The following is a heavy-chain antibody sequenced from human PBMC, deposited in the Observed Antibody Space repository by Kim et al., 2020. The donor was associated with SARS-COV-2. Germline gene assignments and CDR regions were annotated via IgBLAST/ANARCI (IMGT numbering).Heavy chain of an antibody. CDR1: GFTFSSYA. Sequence: GGSLRLSCAASGFTFSSYAMSWVRQAPGKGLEWVSAISGSGGSTYYADSVKGRFTISRDNSKNTLYLQMNSLRAEDTAVYYCAKDRSSSWYQDWFDPWGQGTLVTVSS. D-gene: IGHD6-13*01. CDR2: ISGSGGST. V-gene: IGHV3-23*01. CDR3: AKDRSSSWYQDWFDP. J-gene: IGHJ5*02.